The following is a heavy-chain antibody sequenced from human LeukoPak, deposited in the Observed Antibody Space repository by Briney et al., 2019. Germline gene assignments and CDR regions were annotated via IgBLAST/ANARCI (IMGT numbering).Heavy chain of an antibody. CDR3: ARALYSGSFYGMDV. J-gene: IGHJ6*02. CDR2: IWNDGSNK. D-gene: IGHD1-26*01. Sequence: PGGSLRLSCAASGFTFSIYGMYWVRQAPGKGLEWVAVIWNDGSNKYYADSVKGRFTISRDNSKNTLYLQMNSLRAEDTAVYYCARALYSGSFYGMDVWGQGTTVTVSS. CDR1: GFTFSIYG. V-gene: IGHV3-33*08.